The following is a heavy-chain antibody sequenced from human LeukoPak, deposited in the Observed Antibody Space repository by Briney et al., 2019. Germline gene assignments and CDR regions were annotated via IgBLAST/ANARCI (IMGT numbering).Heavy chain of an antibody. CDR3: ARRSTMVRGVINGYFDY. Sequence: SETLSLTCTVSGGSISSYYWSWIWQPPGKGLEWIGYIYYSGSTNYNPSLKSRVTISVDTSKNQFSLKLTSVTAADTALYYCARRSTMVRGVINGYFDYWGQGTLVTVSS. D-gene: IGHD3-10*01. V-gene: IGHV4-59*01. J-gene: IGHJ4*02. CDR2: IYYSGST. CDR1: GGSISSYY.